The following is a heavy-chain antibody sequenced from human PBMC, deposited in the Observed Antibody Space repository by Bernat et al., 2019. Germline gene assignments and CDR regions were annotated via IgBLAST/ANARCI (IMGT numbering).Heavy chain of an antibody. J-gene: IGHJ4*02. CDR2: IWYDGGNK. CDR1: GFTFSSYG. CDR3: ARGGSKLWFGELLLDY. D-gene: IGHD3-10*01. V-gene: IGHV3-33*01. Sequence: QVQLVESGGGVVQPGRSLRLSCAASGFTFSSYGMHWVRQAPGKGLEWVAVIWYDGGNKYKDGSVKGRYTISRDNSKNTLYLPMNSLRAEDTAVYYCARGGSKLWFGELLLDYWGQGTLVTVSS.